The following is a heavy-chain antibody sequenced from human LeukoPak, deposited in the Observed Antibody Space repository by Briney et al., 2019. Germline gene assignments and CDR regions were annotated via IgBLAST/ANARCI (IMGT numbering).Heavy chain of an antibody. CDR2: IYTSGSA. Sequence: PSETLSLTCTVSGGSISSGSYYWSWIRQPAGKGLEWIGRIYTSGSANYNPSLKSRVTISVDTSKNQFSLKLSSVTAADTAVYYCAREPHPYYYDSSGFVGYWGQGTLVTVSS. CDR3: AREPHPYYYDSSGFVGY. J-gene: IGHJ4*02. D-gene: IGHD3-22*01. CDR1: GGSISSGSYY. V-gene: IGHV4-61*02.